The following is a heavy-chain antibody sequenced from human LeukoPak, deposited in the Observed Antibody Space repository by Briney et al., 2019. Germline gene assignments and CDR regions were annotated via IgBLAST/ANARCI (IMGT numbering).Heavy chain of an antibody. CDR2: IYYSGYT. V-gene: IGHV4-59*08. CDR1: GGSISSYY. D-gene: IGHD3-16*01. CDR3: ARGTGDFLYYYYMDV. J-gene: IGHJ6*03. Sequence: SETLSLTCTVSGGSISSYYWSWIRQPPGKGLEWIGYIYYSGYTNYNPSLKSRVTISVDTSKNQFSLKLSSVTAADTAVYYCARGTGDFLYYYYMDVWGKGTTVTISS.